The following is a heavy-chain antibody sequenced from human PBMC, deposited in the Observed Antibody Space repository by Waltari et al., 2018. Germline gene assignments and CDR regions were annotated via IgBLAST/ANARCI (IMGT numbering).Heavy chain of an antibody. Sequence: QVQLVQSGAEVKTPGSSVKVSCKASGGPFSSHAISWVRQAPGQGLEWMGGIIPIFGTANYAQKFQGRVTITADESTSTAYMELSSLRSEDTAVYYCARRSDYGDYRGPFDYWGQGTLVTVSS. CDR2: IIPIFGTA. D-gene: IGHD4-17*01. CDR1: GGPFSSHA. CDR3: ARRSDYGDYRGPFDY. V-gene: IGHV1-69*01. J-gene: IGHJ4*02.